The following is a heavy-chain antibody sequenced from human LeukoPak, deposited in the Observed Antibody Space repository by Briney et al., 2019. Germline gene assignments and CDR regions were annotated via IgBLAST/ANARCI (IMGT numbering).Heavy chain of an antibody. CDR3: AGEYYDFWSGPRGYFDY. CDR2: IIPIFGTA. D-gene: IGHD3-3*01. CDR1: GGTFSSYA. Sequence: SVKVSCKASGGTFSSYAISWVRQALGQGLEWMGGIIPIFGTANYAQKFQGRVTITADESTSTAYMELSSLRSEDTAVYYCAGEYYDFWSGPRGYFDYWGQGTLVTVSS. J-gene: IGHJ4*02. V-gene: IGHV1-69*13.